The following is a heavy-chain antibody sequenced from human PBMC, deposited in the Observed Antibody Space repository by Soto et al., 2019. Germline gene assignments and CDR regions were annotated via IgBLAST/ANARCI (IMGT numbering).Heavy chain of an antibody. CDR1: GVTVTSNY. J-gene: IGHJ3*02. CDR3: ARDLDAFDT. CDR2: IYSGENA. Sequence: EVQLVQSGGGLVQPGGSLRLSCAGYGVTVTSNYMNWVRQAPGKGLEWVSVIYSGENAYYADSVAGRFTISGDNSKNTLYLQMNSLRVEDTAVYYCARDLDAFDTWGQGTTVIVSS. V-gene: IGHV3-53*01.